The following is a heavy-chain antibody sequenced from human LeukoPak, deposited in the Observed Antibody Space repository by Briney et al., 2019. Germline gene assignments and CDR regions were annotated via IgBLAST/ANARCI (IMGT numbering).Heavy chain of an antibody. Sequence: GGSLSLSCEVSGITFETYAMNWVRQAPGKGLEWVAGISGTGAHTYYADSVKGRFTVSRDNSRDTLYLLLKSLRAGDMAVYFCAKDIHVAAAVPAPYWGQGTLVTVSS. CDR2: ISGTGAHT. J-gene: IGHJ4*02. CDR1: GITFETYA. CDR3: AKDIHVAAAVPAPY. D-gene: IGHD6-13*01. V-gene: IGHV3-23*01.